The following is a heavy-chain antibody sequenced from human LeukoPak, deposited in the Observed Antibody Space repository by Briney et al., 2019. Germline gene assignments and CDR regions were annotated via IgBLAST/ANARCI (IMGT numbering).Heavy chain of an antibody. CDR3: GRSGVDTYGLQASGDFDY. V-gene: IGHV1-2*06. CDR1: GYTFTGYY. J-gene: IGHJ4*02. D-gene: IGHD5-18*01. Sequence: ASVKVSCKASGYTFTGYYVHWVRQAPGQGLEWMGRISPNSGDTNYAQKFQGRVTMTRDTSSSTAYMELSRLRSDDTAVYYCGRSGVDTYGLQASGDFDYWGQGILVTVSS. CDR2: ISPNSGDT.